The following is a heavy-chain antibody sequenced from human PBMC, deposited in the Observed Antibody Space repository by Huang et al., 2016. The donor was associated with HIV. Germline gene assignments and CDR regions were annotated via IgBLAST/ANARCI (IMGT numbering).Heavy chain of an antibody. J-gene: IGHJ4*02. CDR1: GYSFTKYA. CDR3: ARRGLYYDSSAYSFDY. V-gene: IGHV1-3*04. Sequence: QVQLVQSGPEVKKPGASVEVSCKASGYSFTKYAMHWVRQAPGQSPEWMGWINIDNGLTKYSQDFQGRVTMTRDTSANTAYMVLSSLASEDTAVYYCARRGLYYDSSAYSFDYWGQGTLVTVSS. D-gene: IGHD3-22*01. CDR2: INIDNGLT.